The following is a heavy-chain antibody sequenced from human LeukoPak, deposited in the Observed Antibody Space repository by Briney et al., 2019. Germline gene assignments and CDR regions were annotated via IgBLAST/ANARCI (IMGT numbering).Heavy chain of an antibody. CDR2: ISYDGSSK. D-gene: IGHD5-18*01. J-gene: IGHJ5*02. V-gene: IGHV3-30-3*01. Sequence: GGSLRLSCAASGFSFSNYAIHWVRQAPGKGLEWVALISYDGSSKYYADSMKGRFTISRDNSKNTLYLQMNSLRAEDTAVYYCARGDLIQLWSPSFDPWGQGTLVTVSS. CDR3: ARGDLIQLWSPSFDP. CDR1: GFSFSNYA.